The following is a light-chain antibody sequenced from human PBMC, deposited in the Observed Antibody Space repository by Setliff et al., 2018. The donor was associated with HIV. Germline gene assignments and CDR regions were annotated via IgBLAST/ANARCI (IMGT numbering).Light chain of an antibody. J-gene: IGLJ3*02. Sequence: QSVLTQPASVSGSPGQAIIISCTGTRSDVGGFNLVSWYQQHPGKAPKLILYDDNKRPSGVSNRFSGSKSGNTASLTISGLQAEDEADYYCCSYAGVSTMGFGGGTK. CDR1: RSDVGGFNL. V-gene: IGLV2-23*01. CDR3: CSYAGVSTMG. CDR2: DDN.